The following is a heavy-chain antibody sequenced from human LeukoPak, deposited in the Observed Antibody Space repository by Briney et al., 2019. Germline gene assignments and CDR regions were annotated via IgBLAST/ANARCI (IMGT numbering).Heavy chain of an antibody. Sequence: PGGSLRLACAASGFTFSSYSMNWVRQAPGKGLEWVSFISSSSSYIYYADSMKGRFTISRDNAKNSLYLQMNSLRAEDTAVYYCAKDGAYYYDSSGYYPPGSHWGQGTLVTVSS. CDR3: AKDGAYYYDSSGYYPPGSH. CDR2: ISSSSSYI. J-gene: IGHJ4*02. V-gene: IGHV3-21*01. CDR1: GFTFSSYS. D-gene: IGHD3-22*01.